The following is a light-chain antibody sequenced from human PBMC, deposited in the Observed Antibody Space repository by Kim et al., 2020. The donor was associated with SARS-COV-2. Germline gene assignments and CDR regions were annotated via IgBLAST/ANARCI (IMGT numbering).Light chain of an antibody. CDR1: QSVSGSY. J-gene: IGKJ2*01. V-gene: IGKV3-20*01. Sequence: LSPGERITPSCRASQSVSGSYLAWYQQKPGQAPTLLIYGASSRATGIPDRFSGSGSGTDFTLTISRLEPEDFAVYYCQQYGNLPRTFGQGTKLEI. CDR3: QQYGNLPRT. CDR2: GAS.